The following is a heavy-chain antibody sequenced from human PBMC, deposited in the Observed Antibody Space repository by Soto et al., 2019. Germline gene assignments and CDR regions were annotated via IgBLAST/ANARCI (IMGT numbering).Heavy chain of an antibody. V-gene: IGHV4-59*01. J-gene: IGHJ5*02. CDR3: ARIDPPLMLAWFGP. CDR2: IFYSGST. CDR1: GASISDNY. Sequence: PSETLSLTCTLSGASISDNYWSWIRQPPGKGLEWIGYIFYSGSTNYNPSLESRVTISIDTPKNQFSLGLNSVTAADTAVYYCARIDPPLMLAWFGPWGQGTLVTVS. D-gene: IGHD2-8*01.